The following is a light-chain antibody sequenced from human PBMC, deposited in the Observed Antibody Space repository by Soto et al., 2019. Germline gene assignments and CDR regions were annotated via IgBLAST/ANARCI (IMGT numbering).Light chain of an antibody. CDR2: EVS. CDR3: SSYTTSSTWV. V-gene: IGLV2-14*01. J-gene: IGLJ3*02. Sequence: QAVLTQPASVSGSPGQSITISCTGTSSDVGNYNYVSWYQHHPGKAPKLMIYEVSYRPSGVSVRFSGSKSGNTASLTISGLQAEDEANYYCSSYTTSSTWVFGGGTKLTVL. CDR1: SSDVGNYNY.